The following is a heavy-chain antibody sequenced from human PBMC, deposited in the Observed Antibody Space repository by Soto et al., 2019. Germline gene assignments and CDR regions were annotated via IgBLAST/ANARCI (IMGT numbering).Heavy chain of an antibody. CDR3: AKIRLLTTVDY. Sequence: PWGSLRLSCAASGFTFSSYWMSWFRQAPGKGLEWVANIKQDGSEKYSVDSVKGRFTISRDNAKNSLYLQMNSLRAEDTAIYYCAKIRLLTTVDYWGQGTLVTVSS. CDR2: IKQDGSEK. J-gene: IGHJ4*02. CDR1: GFTFSSYW. D-gene: IGHD4-17*01. V-gene: IGHV3-7*03.